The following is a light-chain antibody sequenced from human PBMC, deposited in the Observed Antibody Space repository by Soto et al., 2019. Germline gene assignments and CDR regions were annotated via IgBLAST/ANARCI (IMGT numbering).Light chain of an antibody. CDR1: QSVSSN. CDR3: QQYNNWPGT. J-gene: IGKJ2*01. V-gene: IGKV3-15*01. CDR2: GAS. Sequence: EIVMTQSPATLSVSPGERATLSCRASQSVSSNLAWYQQKPGQAPRLLIYGASTRATGIPARFSGSGSGTEFTLTISSLPSEDFAVYYCQQYNNWPGTFGQGNKLEIK.